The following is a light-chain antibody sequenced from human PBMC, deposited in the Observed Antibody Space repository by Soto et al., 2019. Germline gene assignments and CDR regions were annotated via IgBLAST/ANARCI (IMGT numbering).Light chain of an antibody. CDR1: SSDVGGYNY. V-gene: IGLV2-8*01. J-gene: IGLJ2*01. CDR3: SSYAGSKGV. Sequence: QLVLTQPPSASGSPGQSVTISCTGTSSDVGGYNYVSWNQQHPGKAPTLMIYDVSKRPSGVPDRFSGSKSGNTASLTVSGLQAEDEADYYCSSYAGSKGVFGGGTQLTVL. CDR2: DVS.